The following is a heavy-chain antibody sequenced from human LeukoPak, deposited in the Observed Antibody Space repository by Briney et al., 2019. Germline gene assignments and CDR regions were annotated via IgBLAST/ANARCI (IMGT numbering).Heavy chain of an antibody. CDR2: INHSGIT. D-gene: IGHD6-19*01. CDR3: ARDRQWLARGLDY. J-gene: IGHJ4*02. V-gene: IGHV4-38-2*02. Sequence: SETLSLTCTVSGYSISSGYYWNWIRQPPGKGLEWIGEINHSGITNYNPSLKSRVTISADTSKNQFSLKLSSVTAADTAVYYCARDRQWLARGLDYWGQGTLVTVSS. CDR1: GYSISSGYY.